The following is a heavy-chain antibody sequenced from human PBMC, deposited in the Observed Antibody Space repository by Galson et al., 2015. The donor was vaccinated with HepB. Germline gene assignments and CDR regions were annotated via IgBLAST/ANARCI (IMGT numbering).Heavy chain of an antibody. Sequence: SVKVSCKASGGTFSSYAISWVRQAPGQGLEWTGGIIPIFGTANYAQKFQGRVTITADESTSTAYMELSSLRSEDTAVYYCARATSNYYDFWSGYGPPIYYYYMDVWGKGTTVTVSS. CDR3: ARATSNYYDFWSGYGPPIYYYYMDV. V-gene: IGHV1-69*13. CDR2: IIPIFGTA. CDR1: GGTFSSYA. J-gene: IGHJ6*03. D-gene: IGHD3-3*01.